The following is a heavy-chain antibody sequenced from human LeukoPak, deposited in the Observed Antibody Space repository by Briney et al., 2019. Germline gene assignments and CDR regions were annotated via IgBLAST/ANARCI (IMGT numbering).Heavy chain of an antibody. CDR1: GFTFSTYA. V-gene: IGHV3-64*02. Sequence: PGGSLRLSCAASGFTFSTYAIHWVRQAPGKGLEYVSAISTNGDSTYYADSVKGRFTISRDNSKNTLFLQMGSLRADDMAVYYCARWGSISCYDYWGQGTLVTVSS. D-gene: IGHD2-2*01. CDR3: ARWGSISCYDY. CDR2: ISTNGDST. J-gene: IGHJ4*02.